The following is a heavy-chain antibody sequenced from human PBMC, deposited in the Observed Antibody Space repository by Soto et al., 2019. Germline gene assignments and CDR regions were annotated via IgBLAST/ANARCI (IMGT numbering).Heavy chain of an antibody. CDR1: GFSLTTSGVG. CDR2: IYWDDDK. CDR3: AHHPYYGLGSYSFDY. D-gene: IGHD3-10*01. J-gene: IGHJ4*02. Sequence: QITLKESGPTLVRPTQTLTLTCTFSGFSLTTSGVGVGWIRQPPGKALECLAVIYWDDDKRYSSSLKSRRTITKETSKNQVVLTMTNMDPVDTATYYCAHHPYYGLGSYSFDYWGQGTLVTVSS. V-gene: IGHV2-5*02.